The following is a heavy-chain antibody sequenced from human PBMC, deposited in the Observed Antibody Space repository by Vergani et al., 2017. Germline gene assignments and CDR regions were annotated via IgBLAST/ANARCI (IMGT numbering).Heavy chain of an antibody. D-gene: IGHD5-18*01. J-gene: IGHJ5*02. CDR3: ARDGYSYGPTVTPGWFDP. Sequence: QVQLVQSGAEVKKPGASVKVSCKASGYPFTGYYMHWVRQAPGQGLEWRGWINPNSGGTNYAQKFQGRVTMTRDTSISTAYMELSRLRSDDTAVYYCARDGYSYGPTVTPGWFDPWGQGTLVTVSS. V-gene: IGHV1-2*02. CDR1: GYPFTGYY. CDR2: INPNSGGT.